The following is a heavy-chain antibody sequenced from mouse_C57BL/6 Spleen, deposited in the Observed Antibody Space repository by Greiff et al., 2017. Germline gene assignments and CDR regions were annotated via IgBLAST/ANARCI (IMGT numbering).Heavy chain of an antibody. V-gene: IGHV5-4*01. J-gene: IGHJ3*01. CDR2: ISDGGSYT. D-gene: IGHD4-1*01. Sequence: EVKLVESGGGLVKPGGSLKLSCAASGFTFSSYAMSWVRQTPEKRLEWVATISDGGSYTYYPDNVKGRFTISRDNAKNNLYLQMSHLKSEDTAMYYCARDGKLTGTGFAYWGQGTLVTVSA. CDR1: GFTFSSYA. CDR3: ARDGKLTGTGFAY.